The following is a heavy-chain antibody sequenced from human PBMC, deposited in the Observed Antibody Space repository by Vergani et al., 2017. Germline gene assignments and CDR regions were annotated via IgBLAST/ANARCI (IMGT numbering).Heavy chain of an antibody. D-gene: IGHD1-7*01. CDR3: ARDSLSVITGTMFDP. J-gene: IGHJ5*02. CDR1: GGSFSGYY. V-gene: IGHV4-34*01. CDR2: INHSGST. Sequence: QVQLPQWGAGLLKPSETLSLTCAVYGGSFSGYYWSWIRQPPGKGLEWIGEINHSGSTNYNPSLKSRVTISVDTSKNQFSLKLCSVTAADTAVYYCARDSLSVITGTMFDPWGQGTLVTVSS.